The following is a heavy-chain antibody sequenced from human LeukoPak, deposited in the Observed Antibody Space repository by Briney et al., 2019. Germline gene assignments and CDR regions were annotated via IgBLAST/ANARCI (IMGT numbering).Heavy chain of an antibody. CDR1: GFTFSSYS. CDR2: ISSSSSYI. Sequence: PGGSLRLSCAASGFTFSSYSMTWVRQAPGKGLEWVSSISSSSSYIYYADSVKGRFTISRDNAKNSLYLQMNSLRAEDTAVYYCATNNYDILTGYYIWWGQGTLVTVSS. CDR3: ATNNYDILTGYYIW. J-gene: IGHJ4*02. D-gene: IGHD3-9*01. V-gene: IGHV3-21*04.